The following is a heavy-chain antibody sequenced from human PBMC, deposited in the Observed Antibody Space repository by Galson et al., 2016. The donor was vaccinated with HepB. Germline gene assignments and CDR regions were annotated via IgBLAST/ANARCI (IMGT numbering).Heavy chain of an antibody. CDR2: IYSTGTT. V-gene: IGHV3-53*01. D-gene: IGHD1-26*01. CDR1: GFTVSNNY. J-gene: IGHJ4*02. CDR3: ARDSGTPPPRRGPSSGY. Sequence: SLRLSCAASGFTVSNNYMIWFRQAPGKVLEWVSLIYSTGTTSYADSVKGRFTISRDSSKNTLYLQMNSLRAEDTAIYYCARDSGTPPPRRGPSSGYWGQGILVTVSS.